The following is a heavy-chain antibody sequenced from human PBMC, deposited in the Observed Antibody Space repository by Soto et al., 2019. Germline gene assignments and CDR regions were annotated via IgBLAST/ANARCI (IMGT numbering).Heavy chain of an antibody. CDR3: ARDLLGSSSYYYYYYGMDV. D-gene: IGHD6-6*01. Sequence: PSETLSLTCTVSGGSISSYYWSWIRQPPGKGLEWIGYIYYSGSTNYNPSLKSRVTISVDTSKNQFSLKLSSVTAADTAVYYCARDLLGSSSYYYYYYGMDVWGQGTTVTVSS. CDR2: IYYSGST. V-gene: IGHV4-59*01. CDR1: GGSISSYY. J-gene: IGHJ6*02.